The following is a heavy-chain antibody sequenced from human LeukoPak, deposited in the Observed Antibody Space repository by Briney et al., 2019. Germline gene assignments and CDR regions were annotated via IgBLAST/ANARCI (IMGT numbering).Heavy chain of an antibody. CDR1: GYTFTSYV. V-gene: IGHV1-18*04. D-gene: IGHD2-21*02. Sequence: ASVKVSCKASGYTFTSYVISWVRQAPGQGLEWMGWISACNGNTNYAQRLQGRVTMTTDTSTSTAYMELRCLRSDDTAVYYCARLVCGGDCYRGIGMDVWGKGTTVTVSS. J-gene: IGHJ6*04. CDR2: ISACNGNT. CDR3: ARLVCGGDCYRGIGMDV.